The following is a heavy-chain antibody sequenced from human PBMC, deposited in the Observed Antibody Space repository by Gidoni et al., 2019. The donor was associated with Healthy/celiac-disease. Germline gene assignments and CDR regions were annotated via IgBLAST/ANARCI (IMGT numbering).Heavy chain of an antibody. Sequence: QVQLVESGGGVVQPGRSLRLSCAASGFTFSSYGMHWVRQAPGKGLEWVAVISYDGSNKYYADSVKGRFTISRDNSKNTLYLQMNSLRAEDTAVNYCAKEPGGDYWGQGTLVTVSS. V-gene: IGHV3-30*18. CDR1: GFTFSSYG. J-gene: IGHJ4*02. CDR3: AKEPGGDY. CDR2: ISYDGSNK. D-gene: IGHD3-10*01.